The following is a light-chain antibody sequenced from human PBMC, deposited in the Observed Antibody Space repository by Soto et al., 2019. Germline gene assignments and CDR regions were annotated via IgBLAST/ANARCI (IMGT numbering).Light chain of an antibody. J-gene: IGKJ5*01. CDR1: QSVNSC. CDR3: HRRRNWPHIP. CDR2: DAS. V-gene: IGKV3-11*01. Sequence: EIELTQSPATLSLSPGERATITCRASQSVNSCLAWYQQQPGQAPSLLLYDASTSATGIAARFSGSGCGSDFALTITILYPQAFAFYYCHRRRNWPHIPFGQGTQLEIK.